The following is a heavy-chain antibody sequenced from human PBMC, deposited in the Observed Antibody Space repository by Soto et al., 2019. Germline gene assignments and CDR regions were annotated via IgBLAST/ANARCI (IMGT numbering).Heavy chain of an antibody. CDR3: ARESPPPVYGDCGSYCVNH. D-gene: IGHD4-17*01. V-gene: IGHV1-18*01. CDR2: ISLYNGNT. J-gene: IGHJ5*02. Sequence: QVQLVQSGAEVKKPGASVKVSCKASGYTFTNHDITWVRQAPGQGLEWMGWISLYNGNTHYAQKFQGRVTMTTDTSTSTAYMELTSLRSVDTAVYFCARESPPPVYGDCGSYCVNHWGQGTLASVSS. CDR1: GYTFTNHD.